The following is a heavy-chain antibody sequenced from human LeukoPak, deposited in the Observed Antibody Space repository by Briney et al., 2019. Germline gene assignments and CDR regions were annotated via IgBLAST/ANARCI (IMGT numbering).Heavy chain of an antibody. CDR1: GGSISSGTDY. CDR2: IYYSGST. J-gene: IGHJ4*02. V-gene: IGHV4-39*01. Sequence: KPSETLSLTCTVSGGSISSGTDYWGWIRQSPGKDLEWIGSIYYSGSTYYNPSLKSRVTISVDTSKNQFSLKLSSVTAADTAVYYCAKSFYYDSGGYIGKFDCWGQGTLVTVSS. CDR3: AKSFYYDSGGYIGKFDC. D-gene: IGHD3-22*01.